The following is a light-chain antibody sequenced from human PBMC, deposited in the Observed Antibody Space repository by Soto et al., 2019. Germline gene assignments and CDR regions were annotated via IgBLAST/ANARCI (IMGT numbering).Light chain of an antibody. CDR2: FNN. Sequence: QAVVTQPPSASGTPGQRVTISCSGSRSNIETNSVNWYQQLPGTAPKLLIYFNNQRPSGVPDRFSGSKSGTSASLAISGLQSEDEADYYCAAWDDGLNGVVFGGGTKLTVL. CDR3: AAWDDGLNGVV. V-gene: IGLV1-44*01. CDR1: RSNIETNS. J-gene: IGLJ3*02.